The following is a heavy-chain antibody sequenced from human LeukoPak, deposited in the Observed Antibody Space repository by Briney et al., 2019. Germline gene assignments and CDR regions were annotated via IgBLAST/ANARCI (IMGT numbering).Heavy chain of an antibody. V-gene: IGHV1-8*01. J-gene: IGHJ5*02. CDR3: ARLNRITMVRGVIIGSTWFDP. D-gene: IGHD3-10*01. CDR2: MNPNSGNT. Sequence: ASVKVSCKASGYTFTSYDINWVRQATGQGLEWMGWMNPNSGNTGYAQKFQGRVTMTRNTSISTAYMELSSPRSEDTAVYYCARLNRITMVRGVIIGSTWFDPWGQGTLVTVSS. CDR1: GYTFTSYD.